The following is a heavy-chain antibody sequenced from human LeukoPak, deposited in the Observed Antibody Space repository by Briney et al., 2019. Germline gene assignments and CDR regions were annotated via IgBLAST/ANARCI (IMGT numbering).Heavy chain of an antibody. CDR2: IKQDGTEK. Sequence: GSLRLSCATSGFPFSSYWMSWVRQAPGKGLEWVANIKQDGTEKYYVDSVKGRLTISRDNAKNSLYLQMNSLRAEDTAVYYCARNYVTFGTGSDYWGQGTLVTVSS. V-gene: IGHV3-7*01. CDR1: GFPFSSYW. CDR3: ARNYVTFGTGSDY. J-gene: IGHJ4*02. D-gene: IGHD3/OR15-3a*01.